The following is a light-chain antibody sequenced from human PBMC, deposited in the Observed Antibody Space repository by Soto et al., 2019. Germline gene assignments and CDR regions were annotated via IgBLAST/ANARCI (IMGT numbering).Light chain of an antibody. CDR1: QSVSLN. CDR3: QQYNSWPPVT. V-gene: IGKV3-15*01. Sequence: EIVMTQAPTTLSLSPGERSTLPCWASQSVSLNLAWYQQKPGQAPRLXXYGASTRAPGFPARFSATVSGTEFTLTIHSLQSEDSAVYYCQQYNSWPPVTFGGGTKVDIK. CDR2: GAS. J-gene: IGKJ4*01.